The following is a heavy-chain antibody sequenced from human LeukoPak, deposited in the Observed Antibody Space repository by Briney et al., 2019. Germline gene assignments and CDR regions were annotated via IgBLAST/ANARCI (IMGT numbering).Heavy chain of an antibody. CDR2: ISYDGTNK. CDR1: GFTFSNYV. Sequence: GESLRLSCAASGFTFSNYVIHWVRQAPGKGLEWLAVISYDGTNKYYADTVKGRFTISRDHSQSTVDLQMNTLRGADTGVYYCVRSPTYYNMDVWGKGTTVTVSS. J-gene: IGHJ6*03. CDR3: VRSPTYYNMDV. V-gene: IGHV3-30*03.